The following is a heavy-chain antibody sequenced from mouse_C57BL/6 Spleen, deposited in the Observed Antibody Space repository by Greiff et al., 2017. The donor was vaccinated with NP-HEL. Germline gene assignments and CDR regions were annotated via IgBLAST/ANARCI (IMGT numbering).Heavy chain of an antibody. CDR3: ARPHYTTVTMDY. D-gene: IGHD1-1*01. V-gene: IGHV1-64*01. CDR2: IHPNSGST. Sequence: VQLQEPGAELVKPGASVKLSCKASGYTFTSYWMHWVKQRPGQGLEWIGMIHPNSGSTNYNEKLKSKATLTVDKSSSTAYMQLSSLTSEDSAVYYCARPHYTTVTMDYWGQGTSVTVSS. CDR1: GYTFTSYW. J-gene: IGHJ4*01.